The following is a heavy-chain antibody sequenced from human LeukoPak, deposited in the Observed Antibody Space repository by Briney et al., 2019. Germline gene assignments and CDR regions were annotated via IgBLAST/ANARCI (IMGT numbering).Heavy chain of an antibody. CDR2: IRSRSTTI. J-gene: IGHJ4*02. D-gene: IGHD3-10*01. CDR3: ARSMYYASGSLDY. V-gene: IGHV3-48*02. CDR1: GFTFSGYS. Sequence: GGSLRLSCAASGFTFSGYSMYWVRQAPGKGLEWISYIRSRSTTISYADSVKGRFTISRDNSTNSLYLQMNRVRDKDTAVYYCARSMYYASGSLDYWGQGTLVTVSS.